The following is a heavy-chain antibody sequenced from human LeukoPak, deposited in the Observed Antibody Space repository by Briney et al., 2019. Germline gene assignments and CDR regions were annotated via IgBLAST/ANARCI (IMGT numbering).Heavy chain of an antibody. Sequence: ASVKLSCKASGYTFTSYYMHWGRQAPGQGLEGMGIINPSGFSTTYAQKFQGRVTMTRDTSTSTVYMELSTLRSEDTAVYYCARMGGYYYDSSGYPFDYWGQGTLVTVSS. D-gene: IGHD3-22*01. CDR1: GYTFTSYY. J-gene: IGHJ4*02. V-gene: IGHV1-46*01. CDR3: ARMGGYYYDSSGYPFDY. CDR2: INPSGFST.